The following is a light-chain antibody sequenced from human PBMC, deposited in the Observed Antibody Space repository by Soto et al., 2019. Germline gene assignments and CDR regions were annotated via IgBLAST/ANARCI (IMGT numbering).Light chain of an antibody. CDR2: DAS. J-gene: IGKJ1*01. CDR1: QSISSN. CDR3: QQRSNCPPEST. V-gene: IGKV3-11*01. Sequence: EVVLTQSPVILSLSPGQRATLSCRASQSISSNLAWYQQKPGQAPRILISDASKRATGIPARFSGSGSGTDFTLTISSLEPEDFAGDYCQQRSNCPPESTFGQGTQVQLK.